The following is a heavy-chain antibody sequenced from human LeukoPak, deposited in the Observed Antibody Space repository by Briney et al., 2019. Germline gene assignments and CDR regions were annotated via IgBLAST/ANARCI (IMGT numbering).Heavy chain of an antibody. J-gene: IGHJ5*02. V-gene: IGHV1-8*01. Sequence: ASVKVSCKASGYTFTSYDINWVRQATGQGLEWMGWMSPNSGNTGYAQKFQGRVTMTRNTSISTAYMELSSLRSEDTAVYYCARGGTTVLRYFDWLGNGPYNWFDPWGQGTLVTVSS. CDR1: GYTFTSYD. CDR2: MSPNSGNT. D-gene: IGHD3-9*01. CDR3: ARGGTTVLRYFDWLGNGPYNWFDP.